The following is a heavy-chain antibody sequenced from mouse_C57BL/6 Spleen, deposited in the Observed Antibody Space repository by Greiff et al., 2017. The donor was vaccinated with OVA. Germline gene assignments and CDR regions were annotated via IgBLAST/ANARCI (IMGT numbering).Heavy chain of an antibody. V-gene: IGHV1-18*01. J-gene: IGHJ1*03. CDR2: INPNNGGT. CDR1: GYTFTDYN. Sequence: VQLQQSGPELVKPGASVKIPCKASGYTFTDYNMDWVKQSHGKSLEWIGDINPNNGGTIYNQKFKGKATLTVDKSSSTAYMELRSLTSEDTAVYYCARFDYDDGYWYFDVWGTGTTVTVSS. D-gene: IGHD2-4*01. CDR3: ARFDYDDGYWYFDV.